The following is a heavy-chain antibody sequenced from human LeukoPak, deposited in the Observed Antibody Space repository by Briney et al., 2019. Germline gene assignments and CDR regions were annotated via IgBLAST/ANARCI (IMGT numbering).Heavy chain of an antibody. CDR2: ISSSGSLI. D-gene: IGHD6-13*01. J-gene: IGHJ4*02. CDR1: GFTFCVNY. Sequence: AGGSLSFSCAASGFTFCVNYMSWIRQAQGKGFEWVSYISSSGSLISYADAVKGRFTISRDNAKNSLYLQMNSLRAEDTAVYYCATYSRAPGDWGQGTLVTVSS. V-gene: IGHV3-11*01. CDR3: ATYSRAPGD.